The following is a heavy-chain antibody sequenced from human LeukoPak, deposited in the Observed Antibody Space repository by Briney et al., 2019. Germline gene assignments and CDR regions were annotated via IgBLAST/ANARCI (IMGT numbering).Heavy chain of an antibody. CDR1: GFTFNNYA. J-gene: IGHJ4*02. D-gene: IGHD3-10*01. Sequence: GGSLRLSCAASGFTFNNYAMNWVRQAPGKGLEWVSVISGSGGTTYYTDSVKGRFTISRDSSKNTLYLQMNSLRAEDTAVYYCATAYGSGSYLDYFDYWGQGTLVTVSS. V-gene: IGHV3-23*01. CDR2: ISGSGGTT. CDR3: ATAYGSGSYLDYFDY.